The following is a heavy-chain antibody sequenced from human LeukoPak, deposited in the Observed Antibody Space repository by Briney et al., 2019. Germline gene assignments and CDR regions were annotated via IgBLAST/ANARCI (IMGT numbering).Heavy chain of an antibody. J-gene: IGHJ3*02. Sequence: TSETLSLTCAVYGGSFSDYYWSWIRQPSGKGREWIGEIEHSGSTNYNPSLKSRVTISVDTSKNQFSLKLSSVTAADTAVYYCARDHCSSISCHSGAFDIWGQGTMVTVSS. V-gene: IGHV4-34*01. CDR2: IEHSGST. CDR3: ARDHCSSISCHSGAFDI. CDR1: GGSFSDYY. D-gene: IGHD2-2*01.